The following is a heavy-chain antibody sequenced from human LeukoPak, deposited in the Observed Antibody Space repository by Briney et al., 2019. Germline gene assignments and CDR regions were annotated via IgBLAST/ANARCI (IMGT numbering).Heavy chain of an antibody. J-gene: IGHJ4*02. CDR3: ARVGVDDSGNILEFFFDY. Sequence: GSLRLSCAASGFTFSSYGMSWVRQPPGKGLEWIGEINHSGSTNYNPSLKSRVIISVDTSKNQFSLKLSPVTAADTALYYCARVGVDDSGNILEFFFDYWGQGTLVTVSS. V-gene: IGHV4-34*01. D-gene: IGHD4-23*01. CDR1: GFTFSSYG. CDR2: INHSGST.